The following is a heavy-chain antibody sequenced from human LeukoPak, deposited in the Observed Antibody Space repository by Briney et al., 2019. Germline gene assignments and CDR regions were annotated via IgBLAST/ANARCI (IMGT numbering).Heavy chain of an antibody. CDR1: GGSISSGSYY. CDR3: ARDGQGAFDI. V-gene: IGHV4-61*01. Sequence: PSQTLSLTCTVSGGSISSGSYYWHWIRQPPGKGLEWIGYIYYSGSTNYNPSLKSRVTISVDTSKNQFSLKLSSVTAADTAVYYCARDGQGAFDIWGQGTMVTVSS. J-gene: IGHJ3*02. CDR2: IYYSGST.